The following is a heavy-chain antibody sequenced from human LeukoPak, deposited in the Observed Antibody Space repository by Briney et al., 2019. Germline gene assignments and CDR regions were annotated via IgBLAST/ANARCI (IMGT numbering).Heavy chain of an antibody. Sequence: KTSETLSLTCTVSGGSISSSSYYWGWIRQPPGKGLEWIGSIYYSGSTYYNPSLKSRVTISVDTSKNQFSLKLSSVTVADTAVYYCARRGIVGAPTDYWGQGTLVTVSS. V-gene: IGHV4-39*01. CDR3: ARRGIVGAPTDY. D-gene: IGHD1-26*01. CDR2: IYYSGST. J-gene: IGHJ4*02. CDR1: GGSISSSSYY.